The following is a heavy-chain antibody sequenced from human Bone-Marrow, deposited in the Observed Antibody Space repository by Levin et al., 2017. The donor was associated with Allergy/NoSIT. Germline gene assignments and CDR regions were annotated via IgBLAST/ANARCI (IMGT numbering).Heavy chain of an antibody. V-gene: IGHV4-34*01. CDR3: ARGRRRWRVQGGSRGYFDL. J-gene: IGHJ4*02. D-gene: IGHD2-15*01. CDR2: INHSGGI. Sequence: SETLSLTCSISGSFSDYYWSWIRQPPGKGLEWSGEINHSGGINYIPSLRSRVTISADTSKNQFSLTLTSVTAADTAFYFCARGRRRWRVQGGSRGYFDLGGQGSLVTVSS. CDR1: GSFSDYY.